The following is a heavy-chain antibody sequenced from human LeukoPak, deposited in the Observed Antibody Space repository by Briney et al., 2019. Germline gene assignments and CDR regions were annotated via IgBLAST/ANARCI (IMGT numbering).Heavy chain of an antibody. J-gene: IGHJ4*02. CDR1: GGSISSGSYY. D-gene: IGHD3-3*01. CDR2: IYTSGST. Sequence: SQTLSLTCTVSGGSISSGSYYWSWIRQPAGKGLEWIGRIYTSGSTNYNPSLKSRVTISVDTSKNQFSLKLSSVTAADTAVYYCARHYDFDYWGQGTLVTVSS. V-gene: IGHV4-61*02. CDR3: ARHYDFDY.